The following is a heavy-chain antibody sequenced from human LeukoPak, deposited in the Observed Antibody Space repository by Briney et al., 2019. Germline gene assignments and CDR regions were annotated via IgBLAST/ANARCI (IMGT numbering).Heavy chain of an antibody. CDR2: FSGSGGSK. J-gene: IGHJ4*02. D-gene: IGHD3-10*01. CDR1: GFTFSSYA. CDR3: AKGGIYYGSGSYYLIDY. V-gene: IGHV3-23*01. Sequence: GGSLRLSCAASGFTFSSYAMSWVRQAPGKGLEWVSSFSGSGGSKYDAASVKGRFTISRDNSKNTLYLQMNSLRAEDTAVYYCAKGGIYYGSGSYYLIDYWGQGTLVTVSS.